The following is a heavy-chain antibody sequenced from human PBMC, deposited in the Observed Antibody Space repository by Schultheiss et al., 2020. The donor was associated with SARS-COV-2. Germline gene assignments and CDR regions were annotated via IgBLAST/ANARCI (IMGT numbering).Heavy chain of an antibody. CDR3: ARGDGHRLGY. J-gene: IGHJ4*02. Sequence: GSLRLSCTVSGGSISSSSYYWSWIRQPPGKGLEWIGEINHSGSTNYNPSLKSRVTISVDTSKNQFSLKLSSVTAADTAVYYCARGDGHRLGYWGQGTLVTVSS. CDR1: GGSISSSSYY. V-gene: IGHV4-39*07. CDR2: INHSGST. D-gene: IGHD3-16*01.